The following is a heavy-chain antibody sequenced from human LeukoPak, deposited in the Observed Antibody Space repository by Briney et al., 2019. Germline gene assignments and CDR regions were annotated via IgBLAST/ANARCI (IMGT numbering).Heavy chain of an antibody. Sequence: GGSLRLSCSASGFTFSNYAMHWVRQAPGKGLEYVSAISSNGDSTYYADSVKDRFTISRDNSRSTLYLQLSSLRAEDTAVYYCVRHDYGDYAPFDYWGQGTLVTVSS. CDR1: GFTFSNYA. CDR3: VRHDYGDYAPFDY. D-gene: IGHD4-17*01. J-gene: IGHJ4*02. V-gene: IGHV3-64D*06. CDR2: ISSNGDST.